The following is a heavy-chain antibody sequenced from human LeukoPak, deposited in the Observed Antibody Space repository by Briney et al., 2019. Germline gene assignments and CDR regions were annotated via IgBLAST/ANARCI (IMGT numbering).Heavy chain of an antibody. CDR2: IYTSGRT. Sequence: PSETLSLTCTVSGGSISSYYWSWIRQPAGKGLEWIGRIYTSGRTNYNPSLKSRVTISVDTSKNQFSLKLSSVTAADTAVYYCARGGGVTYYDSTGYLWYFDYWGQGTLVTVSS. D-gene: IGHD3-22*01. CDR1: GGSISSYY. J-gene: IGHJ4*02. V-gene: IGHV4-4*07. CDR3: ARGGGVTYYDSTGYLWYFDY.